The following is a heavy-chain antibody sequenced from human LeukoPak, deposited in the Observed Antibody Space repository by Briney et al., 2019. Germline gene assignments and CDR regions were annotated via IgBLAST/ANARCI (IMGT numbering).Heavy chain of an antibody. D-gene: IGHD6-19*01. CDR1: GFTFDDYA. CDR2: ISWNSNNI. Sequence: GGSLRLSCAASGFTFDDYAMHWARQAPGKGLEWVSGISWNSNNIGYADSVKGRFTISRDNAKNFLYLQMNSLRAEDMALYYCAKASGSGWYSNIDYWGQGTLVTVSS. CDR3: AKASGSGWYSNIDY. V-gene: IGHV3-9*03. J-gene: IGHJ4*02.